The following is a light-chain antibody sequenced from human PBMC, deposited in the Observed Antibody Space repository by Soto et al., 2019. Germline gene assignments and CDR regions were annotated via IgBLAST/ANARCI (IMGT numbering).Light chain of an antibody. Sequence: EIVLTQSPATLSLSPGERATLSCRASQSVSSYLAWYQQKPGQAPRLLIYDASNRATGIPARFSGSGSRTDFTLSISTLEPEDFAVYYCEQRSNWPPRTFSQGTKVEIK. CDR3: EQRSNWPPRT. V-gene: IGKV3-11*01. CDR1: QSVSSY. J-gene: IGKJ1*01. CDR2: DAS.